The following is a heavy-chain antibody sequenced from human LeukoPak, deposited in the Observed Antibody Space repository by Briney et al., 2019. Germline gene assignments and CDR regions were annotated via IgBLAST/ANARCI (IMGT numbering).Heavy chain of an antibody. CDR1: GFSLSTSGVG. J-gene: IGHJ1*01. V-gene: IGHV2-5*02. D-gene: IGHD3-22*01. Sequence: KESGPTLVKPTQTLTLTCIFSGFSLSTSGVGVGWIGQPQGKALEWLALIYWDDDKRYSPSLKSRVTITKDTSKNHVVLTMTNMAPVDTATYYCAHRPLYYYDSSGYSFSAEYFQHWGQGTLVTVSS. CDR2: IYWDDDK. CDR3: AHRPLYYYDSSGYSFSAEYFQH.